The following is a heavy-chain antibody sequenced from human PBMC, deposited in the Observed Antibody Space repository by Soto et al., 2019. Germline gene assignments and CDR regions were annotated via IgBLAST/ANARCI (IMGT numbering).Heavy chain of an antibody. CDR3: ANDVEGVPAALLCMDV. CDR2: ISGSGGST. J-gene: IGHJ6*03. CDR1: GFTFSSYA. V-gene: IGHV3-23*01. Sequence: EVQLLESGGGLVQPGGSLRLSCAASGFTFSSYAMSWVRQAPGKGLEWVSAISGSGGSTYYADSVKGRFTISRDNSKNPLYLQMNSLRAEDTDVYYCANDVEGVPAALLCMDVWGKGTTVTVSS. D-gene: IGHD2-2*01.